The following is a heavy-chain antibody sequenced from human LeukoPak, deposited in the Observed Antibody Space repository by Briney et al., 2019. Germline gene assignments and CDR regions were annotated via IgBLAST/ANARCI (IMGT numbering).Heavy chain of an antibody. V-gene: IGHV4-59*01. Sequence: SETLSLTCTVSGASISSYYWSWIRQPPGKGLEWIGYIFHSGSTNYNPSLKSRVTISVDTSKNQFSLKLSSVTAADTAVYYCARESERWPFDYWGQGTLVAISS. D-gene: IGHD5-24*01. CDR3: ARESERWPFDY. J-gene: IGHJ4*02. CDR2: IFHSGST. CDR1: GASISSYY.